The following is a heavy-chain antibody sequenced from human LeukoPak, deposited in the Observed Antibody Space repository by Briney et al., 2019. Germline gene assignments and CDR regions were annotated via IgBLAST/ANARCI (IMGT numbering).Heavy chain of an antibody. CDR3: ARDMFPLDSSGYSLSYYFDY. CDR2: IYYSGST. J-gene: IGHJ4*02. CDR1: GGSISSSSYY. V-gene: IGHV4-39*07. D-gene: IGHD3-22*01. Sequence: SETLSLTCAVSGGSISSSSYYWGWIRQPPGKGLEWIGSIYYSGSTYYNPSLKSRVTISVDTSKNQFSLKLSSVTAADTAVYYSARDMFPLDSSGYSLSYYFDYWGQGTLVTVSS.